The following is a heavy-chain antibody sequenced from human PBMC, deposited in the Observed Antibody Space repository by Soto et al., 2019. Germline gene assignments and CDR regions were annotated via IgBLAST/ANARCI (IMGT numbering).Heavy chain of an antibody. D-gene: IGHD2-15*01. J-gene: IGHJ4*02. CDR3: ARHTPAISISDH. CDR2: IYYSGST. V-gene: IGHV4-39*01. CDR1: GGSISSSSYY. Sequence: SETLSLTCTVSGGSISSSSYYWGWIRQPPGKGLEWIGSIYYSGSTYYNPSLKSRVTISVDTSKNQFSLKLSSVTAADTAVYYCARHTPAISISDHWGQGTLLTVSS.